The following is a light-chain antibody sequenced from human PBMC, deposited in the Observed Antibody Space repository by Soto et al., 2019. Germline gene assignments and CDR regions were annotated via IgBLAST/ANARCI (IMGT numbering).Light chain of an antibody. CDR2: DAS. Sequence: EILWTRSPATLSLSPGERATLSCRASESVSSYLAWYQQKPGQAPRLLIYDASSRPTDIPARFSGSGSGTDFTLTISSLEPEDFALYYCQQRSNWPITFGQGTRLEIK. J-gene: IGKJ5*01. CDR3: QQRSNWPIT. V-gene: IGKV3-11*01. CDR1: ESVSSY.